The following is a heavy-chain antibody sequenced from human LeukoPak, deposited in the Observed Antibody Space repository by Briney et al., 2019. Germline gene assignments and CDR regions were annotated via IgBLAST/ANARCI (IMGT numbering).Heavy chain of an antibody. V-gene: IGHV4-4*07. D-gene: IGHD4-11*01. CDR1: GGSISNYY. Sequence: SETLSLTCTVSGGSISNYYWSWIRQPAGKGLEWIGRIYTSGSTYYNPSLKSRVTISVDTSKNQFSLKLSSVTAADTAVYYCARHYSNYGTWDYWGQGTLVTVSS. CDR3: ARHYSNYGTWDY. J-gene: IGHJ4*02. CDR2: IYTSGST.